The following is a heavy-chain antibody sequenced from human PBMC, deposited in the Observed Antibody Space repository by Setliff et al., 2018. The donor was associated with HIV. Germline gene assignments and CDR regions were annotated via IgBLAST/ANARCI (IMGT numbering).Heavy chain of an antibody. CDR3: ARGVGPDSSSFDY. J-gene: IGHJ4*02. CDR1: GGSFSGYY. Sequence: PSETLSLTCAVYGGSFSGYYWSWIRQPPGKGLEWIGEINHSGGTNYNPSLKSRVTISVDTSKNQFSLKLSSVTAADTAVYYCARGVGPDSSSFDYWGQGTLVTVSS. CDR2: INHSGGT. D-gene: IGHD6-13*01. V-gene: IGHV4-34*01.